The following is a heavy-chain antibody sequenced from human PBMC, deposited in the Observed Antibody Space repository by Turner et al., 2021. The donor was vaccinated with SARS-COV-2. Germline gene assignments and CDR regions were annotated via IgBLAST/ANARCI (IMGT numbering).Heavy chain of an antibody. CDR2: LNSCGTTT. Sequence: EVQLVESGGNSVHPGGSLSLSFAASGFPFSTPVMHWVRQTPGKGLEYVSALNSCGTTTFYSDSVKGRFTISRDNSEDTLYLQMTSLREEDTGVYYCIKGFREGPNGKCVYGMDVWGQGTTVTVSS. CDR3: IKGFREGPNGKCVYGMDV. CDR1: GFPFSTPV. D-gene: IGHD1-26*01. J-gene: IGHJ6*02. V-gene: IGHV3-64D*06.